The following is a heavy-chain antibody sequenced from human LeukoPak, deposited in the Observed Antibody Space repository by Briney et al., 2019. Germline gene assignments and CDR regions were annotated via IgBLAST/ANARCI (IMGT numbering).Heavy chain of an antibody. J-gene: IGHJ5*02. CDR2: ISSSRSHT. CDR3: AKDRLYSSGWGRRFDP. V-gene: IGHV3-23*01. D-gene: IGHD6-19*01. CDR1: GFTFSSYA. Sequence: GGSLRLSCAASGFTFSSYAMNWVRQASGKGLEWVSSISSSRSHTYYADSVKGRFTISRDNSKNTLYLQMNSLRAEDTAVYYCAKDRLYSSGWGRRFDPWGQGTLVTVSS.